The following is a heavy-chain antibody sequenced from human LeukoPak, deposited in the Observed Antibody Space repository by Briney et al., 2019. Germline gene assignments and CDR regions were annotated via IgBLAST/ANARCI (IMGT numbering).Heavy chain of an antibody. CDR1: GFIFSNYA. J-gene: IGHJ5*02. V-gene: IGHV3-23*01. D-gene: IGHD3-9*01. Sequence: PGASLRLSCAASGFIFSNYAMAWVCQARGKGLEWVSAITGTAYKTYYADSVKGRFTISRDNSKNTLYLQMNTLRAEDTAIYYCAKNLRGNYDTLTAFDPWGPGTLVTVSS. CDR2: ITGTAYKT. CDR3: AKNLRGNYDTLTAFDP.